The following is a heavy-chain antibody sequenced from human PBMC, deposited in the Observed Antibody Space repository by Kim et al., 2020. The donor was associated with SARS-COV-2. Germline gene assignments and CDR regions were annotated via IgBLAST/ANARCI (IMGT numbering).Heavy chain of an antibody. Sequence: TLYADSVKGRFTISRDDSKNKVYLQMNRLRAEDTAVYYCAKKDIGWAFNYWGQGTLVTVSS. CDR2: T. CDR3: AKKDIGWAFNY. D-gene: IGHD6-19*01. J-gene: IGHJ4*02. V-gene: IGHV3-23*01.